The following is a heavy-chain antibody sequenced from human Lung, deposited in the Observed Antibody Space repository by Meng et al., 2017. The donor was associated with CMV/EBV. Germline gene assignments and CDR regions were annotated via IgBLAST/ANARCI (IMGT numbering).Heavy chain of an antibody. CDR2: MNPNRGTT. V-gene: IGHV1-8*01. J-gene: IGHJ4*02. CDR3: ATGVADFEY. Sequence: QGQLVQAGAGVKKPWASVKVSCKASGYTFTSYDINWVRQGTGQGLEWMGWMNPNRGTTGYAQKFQGRVTMTRNISKSTAYMDLSSLRSEDTAVYYCATGVADFEYWGQGTLVTASS. D-gene: IGHD6-19*01. CDR1: GYTFTSYD.